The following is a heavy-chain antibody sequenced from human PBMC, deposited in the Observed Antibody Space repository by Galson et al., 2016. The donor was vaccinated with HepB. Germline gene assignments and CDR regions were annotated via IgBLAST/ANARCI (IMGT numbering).Heavy chain of an antibody. CDR1: GYTFTSNG. J-gene: IGHJ3*02. CDR3: ARDRDHGLDN. CDR2: ISASKGNT. D-gene: IGHD2-8*01. V-gene: IGHV1-18*04. Sequence: SVKVSCKASGYTFTSNGISWVRQAPGQGLEWMGWISASKGNTNYAQKFQGRLTVTTDTSTRTAYMALRNLRSDDTAVYYCARDRDHGLDNWGQGTMVTVSS.